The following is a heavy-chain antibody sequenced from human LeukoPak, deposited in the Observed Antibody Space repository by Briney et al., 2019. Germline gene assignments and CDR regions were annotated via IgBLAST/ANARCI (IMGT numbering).Heavy chain of an antibody. J-gene: IGHJ4*02. CDR2: ISGSGGST. CDR1: GFTFSSYA. Sequence: GGSLRLSCAASGFTFSSYAMSWVRQAPGKGLEWVSAISGSGGSTYYADSVKSRFTISRDNSKNTLYLQMNSLRAEDTAVYYCAKFLPHLPSAYYFDYWGQGTLVTVSS. V-gene: IGHV3-23*01. CDR3: AKFLPHLPSAYYFDY.